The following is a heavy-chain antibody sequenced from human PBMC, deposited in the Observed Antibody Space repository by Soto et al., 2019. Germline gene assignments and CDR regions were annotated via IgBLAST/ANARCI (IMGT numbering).Heavy chain of an antibody. D-gene: IGHD2-2*01. CDR1: GGSISNYY. J-gene: IGHJ4*02. V-gene: IGHV4-59*01. Sequence: PSETLSLTCTVSGGSISNYYWSWIRQPPGKRLEWIAHIYSSGSTHYNPSLKSRVTISLGPSENQLSLSLPSVTAADTAVYYCARNPQVPVDLDVWGPGTLVTVSS. CDR2: IYSSGST. CDR3: ARNPQVPVDLDV.